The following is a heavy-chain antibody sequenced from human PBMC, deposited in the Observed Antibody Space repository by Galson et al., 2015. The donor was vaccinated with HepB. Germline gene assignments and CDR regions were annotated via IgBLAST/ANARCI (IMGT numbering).Heavy chain of an antibody. D-gene: IGHD1-26*01. J-gene: IGHJ4*02. CDR2: IKGDGSEK. CDR3: VREWGY. Sequence: SLRLSCAASGFTFSTDWMSWVRQAPGKGLEWVANIKGDGSEKYYVDSVKGRFTISRDNAKNSLYLQMNSLRVEDTAVYYCVREWGYWGQGTLVTVSS. CDR1: GFTFSTDW. V-gene: IGHV3-7*01.